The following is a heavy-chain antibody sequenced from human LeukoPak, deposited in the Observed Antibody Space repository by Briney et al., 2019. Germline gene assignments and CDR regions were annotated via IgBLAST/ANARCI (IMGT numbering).Heavy chain of an antibody. D-gene: IGHD3-16*01. J-gene: IGHJ4*02. V-gene: IGHV1-8*01. CDR2: MNPNSGNT. CDR1: GYTFTSYD. Sequence: ASVKVSCKASGYTFTSYDINWVRQATGQGLEWMGWMNPNSGNTGYAQEFQGRVTMTRNTSISTAYMELSSLRSEDTAVYYCARGIMITFGGVISAPIFDYWGQGTLVTVSS. CDR3: ARGIMITFGGVISAPIFDY.